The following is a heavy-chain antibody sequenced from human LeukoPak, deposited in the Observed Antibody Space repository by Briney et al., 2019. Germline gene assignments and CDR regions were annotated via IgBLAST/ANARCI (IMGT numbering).Heavy chain of an antibody. CDR3: AKVVVTEAYYYGMDV. CDR1: GFTFSSCA. D-gene: IGHD2-21*02. Sequence: GGSLRLSCAASGFTFSSCAMSWVRQAPGKGLEWVSAISGVGGSTYYADSVKGRFTISRDNSKNTMFLQMNSLRAEDTAVYYCAKVVVTEAYYYGMDVWGQGTTVAVSS. CDR2: ISGVGGST. J-gene: IGHJ6*02. V-gene: IGHV3-23*01.